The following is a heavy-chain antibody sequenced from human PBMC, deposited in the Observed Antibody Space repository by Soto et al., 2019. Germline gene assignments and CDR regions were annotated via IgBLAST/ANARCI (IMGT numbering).Heavy chain of an antibody. CDR3: ARIQRDFWSGYSDY. CDR1: GFTFSDYS. Sequence: GGSLRLSCAASGFTFSDYSMVWVRQAPGKGLEWVSFISDSSSAIHYADSVKGRFTISRDNAKNSLYLQMNSLRAEDAALYYCARIQRDFWSGYSDYWGQGTLVTVSS. D-gene: IGHD3-3*01. V-gene: IGHV3-48*01. CDR2: ISDSSSAI. J-gene: IGHJ4*02.